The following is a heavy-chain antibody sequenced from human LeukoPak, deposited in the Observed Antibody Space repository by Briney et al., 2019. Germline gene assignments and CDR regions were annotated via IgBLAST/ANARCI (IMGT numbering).Heavy chain of an antibody. CDR1: GYTFTGYY. Sequence: SVKVSCKASGYTFTGYYMHWVRQAPGQGLEWMGWIIPIFGTANYAQKFQGRVTITTDESTSTAYMELSSLRSEDTAVYYCARGLLEWLYFDYWGQGTLVTVSS. V-gene: IGHV1-69*05. D-gene: IGHD3-3*01. CDR3: ARGLLEWLYFDY. CDR2: IIPIFGTA. J-gene: IGHJ4*02.